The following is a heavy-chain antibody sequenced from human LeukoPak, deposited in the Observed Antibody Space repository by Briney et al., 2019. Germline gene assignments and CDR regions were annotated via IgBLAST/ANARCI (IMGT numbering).Heavy chain of an antibody. V-gene: IGHV3-9*01. CDR2: ISWNSGSI. Sequence: SLRLSCAASGFTFDDYAMHWVRQAPGKGLEWVSGISWNSGSIGYADSVKGRFTISRDNAKNSLYLQMNSLRAEDTALYYCAKDMAGSGSYYRGGFDYWGQGTLVTVSS. J-gene: IGHJ4*02. D-gene: IGHD3-10*01. CDR3: AKDMAGSGSYYRGGFDY. CDR1: GFTFDDYA.